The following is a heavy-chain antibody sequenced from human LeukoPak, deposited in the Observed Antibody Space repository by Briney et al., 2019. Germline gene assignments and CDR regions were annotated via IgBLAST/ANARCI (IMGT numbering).Heavy chain of an antibody. CDR3: ARSPRHRLQKPNL. Sequence: GASVKVSCKTSGYIFTDYDINWVRQATGQGLEWMGWMNPYSGGAGYAQNFQGRVTMTRDTSTSTAFMELSSLTSEDTAVYYCARSPRHRLQKPNLWGQGTLVPVPP. CDR2: MNPYSGGA. V-gene: IGHV1-8*01. CDR1: GYIFTDYD. J-gene: IGHJ5*02.